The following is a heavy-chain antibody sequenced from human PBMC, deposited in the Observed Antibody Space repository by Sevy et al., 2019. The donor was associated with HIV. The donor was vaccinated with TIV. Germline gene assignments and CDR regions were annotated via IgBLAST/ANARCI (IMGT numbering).Heavy chain of an antibody. V-gene: IGHV4-4*07. J-gene: IGHJ6*02. CDR3: AREANDFWSGYYKDGMDV. Sequence: WETLSLTCTVSGGSISSYYWSWIRQPAGKELEWIGRIHTSGSTNYNPSLKSRVTMSVDTSKNQFSLKLSSVTAADTVVYYCAREANDFWSGYYKDGMDVWGQGTTVTVSS. D-gene: IGHD3-3*01. CDR1: GGSISSYY. CDR2: IHTSGST.